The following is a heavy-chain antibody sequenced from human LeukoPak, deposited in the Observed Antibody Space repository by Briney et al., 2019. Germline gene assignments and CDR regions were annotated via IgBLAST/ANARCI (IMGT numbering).Heavy chain of an antibody. J-gene: IGHJ4*02. CDR1: GGSFSGYY. CDR3: AREVGYYYGSGSIDY. Sequence: SETLSLTCAVYGGSFSGYYWSWIRQPPGKGLEWIGEINHSGSTNYNPSLKSRVTISVDTSKNQFSLKLSSVTAADTAVYYCAREVGYYYGSGSIDYWGQGTLVTVSS. CDR2: INHSGST. D-gene: IGHD3-10*01. V-gene: IGHV4-34*01.